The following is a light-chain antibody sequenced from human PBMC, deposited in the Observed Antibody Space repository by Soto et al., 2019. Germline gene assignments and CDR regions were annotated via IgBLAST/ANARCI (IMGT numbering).Light chain of an antibody. J-gene: IGKJ1*01. Sequence: AIRMTQSPSSLSASTGDSVTITCRASQGISSYLAWYQQKPGKAPKLLIYAASTLQSGVPSRFSGSGSGTDFTLIISCLQSEDFATYYCQQYYSYPRTFGQGTKVDIK. CDR1: QGISSY. V-gene: IGKV1-8*01. CDR2: AAS. CDR3: QQYYSYPRT.